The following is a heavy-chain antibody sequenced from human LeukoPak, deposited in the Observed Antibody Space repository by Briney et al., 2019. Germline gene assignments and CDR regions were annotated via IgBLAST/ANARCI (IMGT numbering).Heavy chain of an antibody. Sequence: SETLSLTCTVSGGSISSYYWSWIRQPAGKGLEWIGRIYTSGSTNYNPSLKSRVTMSVDTSKNQFSLKLSSVTAADTAVYYCARDRGIAARRFPGYFDYWGQGTLVTLSS. CDR3: ARDRGIAARRFPGYFDY. CDR1: GGSISSYY. CDR2: IYTSGST. V-gene: IGHV4-4*07. D-gene: IGHD6-6*01. J-gene: IGHJ4*02.